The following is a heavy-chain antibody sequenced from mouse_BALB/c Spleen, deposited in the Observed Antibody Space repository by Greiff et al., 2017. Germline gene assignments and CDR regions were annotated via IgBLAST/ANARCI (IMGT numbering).Heavy chain of an antibody. V-gene: IGHV2-9*02. CDR1: GFSLTSYG. Sequence: QVHVKQSGTGLVAPSQSLSITCTVSGFSLTSYGVHWVRQPPGKGLEWLGVIWAGGSTNYNSALISRLSISKDNSKSQVFLKMNSLQTDDTAMYYCARSYYGSSHYYAMDYWGQGTSVTVSS. CDR2: IWAGGST. D-gene: IGHD1-1*01. J-gene: IGHJ4*01. CDR3: ARSYYGSSHYYAMDY.